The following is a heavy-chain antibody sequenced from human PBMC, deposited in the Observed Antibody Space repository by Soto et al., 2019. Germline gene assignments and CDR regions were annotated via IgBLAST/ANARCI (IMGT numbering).Heavy chain of an antibody. V-gene: IGHV3-53*04. CDR1: GFTVSSNY. D-gene: IGHD2-15*01. CDR2: IYSGGST. J-gene: IGHJ3*02. Sequence: GSLRLSCAASGFTVSSNYMSWVRQAPGKGLEWVSVIYSGGSTYYADSVKGRFTISRHNSKNTLYLQMNSLRAEDTAVYYCARGPCSGGSCYGRGDAFDIWGQGTMVTVSS. CDR3: ARGPCSGGSCYGRGDAFDI.